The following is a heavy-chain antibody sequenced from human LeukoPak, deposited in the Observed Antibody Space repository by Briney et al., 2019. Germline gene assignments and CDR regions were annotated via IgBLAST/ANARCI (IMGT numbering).Heavy chain of an antibody. Sequence: GGSLRLSCAASGFTFSSYTMNWVRQAPGKGLEWVSSISSVSSFIYYVDSVKGRFTISRDNAKNSLYLQMNSLRAEDTAVYYCARDQEWESPHFDYWGQGTLVTVSS. CDR2: ISSVSSFI. V-gene: IGHV3-21*01. D-gene: IGHD1-26*01. CDR3: ARDQEWESPHFDY. CDR1: GFTFSSYT. J-gene: IGHJ4*02.